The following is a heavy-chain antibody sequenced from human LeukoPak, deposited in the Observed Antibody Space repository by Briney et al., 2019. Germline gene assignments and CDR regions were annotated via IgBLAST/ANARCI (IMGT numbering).Heavy chain of an antibody. J-gene: IGHJ4*02. CDR2: TYYRSKWYN. V-gene: IGHV6-1*01. CDR3: AKGGQQLVLNFFNY. CDR1: GDSVSSNSAA. Sequence: SQTLSLTCAISGDSVSSNSAAWNWIRQSPSRGLEWLGRTYYRSKWYNDYAISVKSRITINPDTSKNQFSLQLNSVTPEDTAVYYCAKGGQQLVLNFFNYWGQGTLVTVSS. D-gene: IGHD6-13*01.